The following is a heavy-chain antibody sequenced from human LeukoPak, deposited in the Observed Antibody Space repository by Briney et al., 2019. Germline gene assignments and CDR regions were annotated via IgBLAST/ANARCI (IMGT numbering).Heavy chain of an antibody. J-gene: IGHJ3*02. D-gene: IGHD3-22*01. CDR1: GCSISSGGDS. CDR2: IYHSGST. Sequence: SENLSLTCSVSGCSISSGGDSWSWIRQHRGKGLERSGYIYHSGSTYYNPSLKSRVTISVDTSKNQFSLKLSSVTAADTAVYYCASIRVDSSGYSALDIWGQGTMVTVSS. V-gene: IGHV4-31*03. CDR3: ASIRVDSSGYSALDI.